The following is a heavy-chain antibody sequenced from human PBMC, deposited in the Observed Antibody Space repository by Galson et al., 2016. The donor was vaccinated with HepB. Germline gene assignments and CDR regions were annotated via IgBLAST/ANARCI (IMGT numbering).Heavy chain of an antibody. CDR3: AKQRGSTYPVYYFDY. CDR1: GFPFSSFG. CDR2: VGSGLET. V-gene: IGHV3-23*01. J-gene: IGHJ4*02. Sequence: SLRLSCAASGFPFSSFGMSWVRQAPGKGLEWVSYVGSGLETYYVGSVKGLFTISQDNSKNTLYLQMNSLSAEDTALYYCAKQRGSTYPVYYFDYWGQGVLVTVSS. D-gene: IGHD2-2*01.